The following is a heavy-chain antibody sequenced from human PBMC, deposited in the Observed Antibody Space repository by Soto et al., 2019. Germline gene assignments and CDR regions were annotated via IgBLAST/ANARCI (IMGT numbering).Heavy chain of an antibody. CDR2: IYYRGET. D-gene: IGHD3-10*01. V-gene: IGHV4-59*01. Sequence: QVQLQESGPGLVKPSETLSLTCTVSGDSISRYYWSWIRLSPGKGLEWIGYIYYRGETNYNPSAKSRVTISVDRTKNQFSLKLSSVTAADTAVYYCARDQGGEFLKGSGMDVWGQGTTVTVSS. CDR3: ARDQGGEFLKGSGMDV. CDR1: GDSISRYY. J-gene: IGHJ6*02.